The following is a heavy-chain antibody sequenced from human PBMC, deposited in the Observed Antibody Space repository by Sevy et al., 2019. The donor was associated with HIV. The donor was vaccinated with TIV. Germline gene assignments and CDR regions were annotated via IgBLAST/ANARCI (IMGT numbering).Heavy chain of an antibody. J-gene: IGHJ5*02. V-gene: IGHV3-33*06. D-gene: IGHD3-10*01. CDR2: IWYDGSNK. CDR1: GFTFSSYG. CDR3: AKDRLSGYGSGSSGWFDP. Sequence: GGSLRLSCAASGFTFSSYGMHWVRQAPGKGLEWVAVIWYDGSNKYYADSVKGRFTISRDNSKNTLYLQMNSLRAEDTAVYYCAKDRLSGYGSGSSGWFDPWGQGTLVTVSS.